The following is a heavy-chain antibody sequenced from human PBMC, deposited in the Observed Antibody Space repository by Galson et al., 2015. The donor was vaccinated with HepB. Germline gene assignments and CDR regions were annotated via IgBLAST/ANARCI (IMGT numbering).Heavy chain of an antibody. CDR2: IYYSEST. D-gene: IGHD3-22*01. CDR1: GGSISSSSYY. V-gene: IGHV4-39*07. CDR3: VGYDSSGFHFDY. J-gene: IGHJ4*02. Sequence: ETLSLTCTVSGGSISSSSYYWGWIRQPPGKGPEWIGSIYYSESTYYNPSLKSRVTISVDTSKNQFSLKLSSVTAADTAVYYPVGYDSSGFHFDYWGQGTLVTVSS.